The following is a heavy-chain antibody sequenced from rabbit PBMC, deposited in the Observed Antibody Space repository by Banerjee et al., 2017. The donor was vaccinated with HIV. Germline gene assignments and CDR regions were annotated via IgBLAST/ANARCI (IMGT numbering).Heavy chain of an antibody. D-gene: IGHD1-1*01. CDR2: IYNGDGST. J-gene: IGHJ4*01. CDR1: GFSLSSNYW. V-gene: IGHV1S40*01. CDR3: ATAGVGGGVGNYWDL. Sequence: QSLEESGGDLVKPGASLTLTCTASGFSLSSNYWICWVRQAPGKGLEWIACIYNGDGSTYYASWAKGRFTGSKASSTTVTLQMTSLTAADTATYFCATAGVGGGVGNYWDLWGPGTLVTVS.